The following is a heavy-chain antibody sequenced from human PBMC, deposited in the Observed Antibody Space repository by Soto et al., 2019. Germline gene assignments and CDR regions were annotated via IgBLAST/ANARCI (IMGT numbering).Heavy chain of an antibody. J-gene: IGHJ1*01. CDR2: IIPILGIA. D-gene: IGHD2-15*01. CDR1: GGTFSSYT. CDR3: ARGPDIVVVVAAIAEYFQH. Sequence: ASVKVSCKASGGTFSSYTISWVRQAPGQGLEWMGRIIPILGIANYAQKFQGRVTITADKSTSTAYMELSSLRSEDTAVYYCARGPDIVVVVAAIAEYFQHWGQGTLVTVSS. V-gene: IGHV1-69*02.